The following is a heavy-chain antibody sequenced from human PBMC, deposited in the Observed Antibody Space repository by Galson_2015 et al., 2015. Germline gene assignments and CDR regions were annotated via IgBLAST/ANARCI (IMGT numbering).Heavy chain of an antibody. Sequence: SLRLSCAASGFTFSSYSMNWVRQAPGKGLEWVSYISSTTGTIYYADSVKGQFTISRDNAKNSLYLQMNSLRDGDTAVYYCARGGQLLSDYWGQGTLVTVSS. V-gene: IGHV3-48*02. CDR1: GFTFSSYS. D-gene: IGHD1-26*01. CDR2: ISSTTGTI. CDR3: ARGGQLLSDY. J-gene: IGHJ4*02.